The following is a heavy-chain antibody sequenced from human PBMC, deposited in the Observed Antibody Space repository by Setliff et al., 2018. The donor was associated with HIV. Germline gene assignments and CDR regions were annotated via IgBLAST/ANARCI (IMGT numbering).Heavy chain of an antibody. Sequence: GASVKVSCKASGGALSTYAINWVRQAPGQGLEWVGGIIPVFGTANHAQKLEGRVTITADESTSTAYMELSGLSSEDTAVYYCARAAYYDSRDFSDYYYMDVWGTG. J-gene: IGHJ6*03. CDR2: IIPVFGTA. D-gene: IGHD3-22*01. CDR3: ARAAYYDSRDFSDYYYMDV. CDR1: GGALSTYA. V-gene: IGHV1-69*13.